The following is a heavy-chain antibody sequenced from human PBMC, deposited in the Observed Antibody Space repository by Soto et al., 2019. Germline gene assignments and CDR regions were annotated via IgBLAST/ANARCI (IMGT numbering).Heavy chain of an antibody. CDR3: AREEGYCSSASCYHPPDY. CDR1: GGTFSSYT. CDR2: IIPILGIA. J-gene: IGHJ4*02. Sequence: SVKVSCKASGGTFSSYTISWVRQAPGQGLEWMGRIIPILGIANYAQKFQGRVTITADKSTGTAYMELSSLRSEDTAVYYCAREEGYCSSASCYHPPDYWGQGTLVTVSS. V-gene: IGHV1-69*04. D-gene: IGHD2-2*01.